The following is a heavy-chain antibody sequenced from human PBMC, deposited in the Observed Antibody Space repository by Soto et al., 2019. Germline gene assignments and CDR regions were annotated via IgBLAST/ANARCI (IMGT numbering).Heavy chain of an antibody. CDR2: ISTYSGNT. Sequence: QVQLVQSGAEVKKPGASVKVSCKAFGGTFSSYSFTWVRQAPGQGLEWLGWISTYSGNTNYALKVQERLTMTTAPSTTTTYMELRSLRSDDTAVYYCARALYNWNYGWFDPWGQGTLVNVSS. CDR1: GGTFSSYS. J-gene: IGHJ5*02. V-gene: IGHV1-18*01. D-gene: IGHD1-7*01. CDR3: ARALYNWNYGWFDP.